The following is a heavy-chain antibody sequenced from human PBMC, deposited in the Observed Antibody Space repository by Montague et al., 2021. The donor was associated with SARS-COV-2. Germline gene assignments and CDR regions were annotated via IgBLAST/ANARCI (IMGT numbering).Heavy chain of an antibody. D-gene: IGHD3-10*01. CDR2: IYYSGST. V-gene: IGHV4-59*08. J-gene: IGHJ6*02. CDR1: GGSISNYH. CDR3: ARQLRVRRTWQVGDYNHYGMDV. Sequence: SETLSLTCTLSGGSISNYHCNWIRQPPGKGLEWIAYIYYSGSTNXNPSLQSRVTISVDTSRNQSSLRLTSVTAADTAVYYYARQLRVRRTWQVGDYNHYGMDVWGQGTTVSVSS.